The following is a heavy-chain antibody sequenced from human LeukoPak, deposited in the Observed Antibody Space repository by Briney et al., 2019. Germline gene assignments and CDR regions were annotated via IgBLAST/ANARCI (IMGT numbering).Heavy chain of an antibody. CDR3: ASAPSHPPYYDFWSGYSIDY. J-gene: IGHJ4*02. V-gene: IGHV1-69*02. Sequence: GSSVKVSCKASGGTFTSYTISWVRQAPGQGLEWMGRIIPILGIANYAQKFQGRVTITADKSTSTAYMELSSQRSEDTAVYYCASAPSHPPYYDFWSGYSIDYWGQGTLVTVSS. D-gene: IGHD3-3*01. CDR1: GGTFTSYT. CDR2: IIPILGIA.